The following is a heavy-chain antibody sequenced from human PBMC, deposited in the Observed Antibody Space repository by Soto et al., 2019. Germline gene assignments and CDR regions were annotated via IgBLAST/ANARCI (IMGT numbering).Heavy chain of an antibody. CDR2: VTADGGT. D-gene: IGHD2-15*01. J-gene: IGHJ3*02. Sequence: EVQVLESGGGLVQPGGSLRLSCEGSGFTVSSHAMTWIRQAPGKGPECVSTVTADGGTYYADSVKGRFAMSRDTSENTLYLQMNSLGAEDTAAYYCAPHVSCSGGSCQYDAFDIRGQGTMVTVSS. CDR3: APHVSCSGGSCQYDAFDI. CDR1: GFTVSSHA. V-gene: IGHV3-23*01.